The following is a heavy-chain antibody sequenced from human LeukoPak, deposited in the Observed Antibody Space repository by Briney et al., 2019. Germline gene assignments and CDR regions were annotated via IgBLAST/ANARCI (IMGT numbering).Heavy chain of an antibody. Sequence: PGGSLRLSCAASGFTFSSYGMHWVRQAPGKGLEWVAVISYDGSNKHYADSVKGRFTISRDNSKNTLYLQMNRPRAEDTAVYYCAKDLSADTAMVTYYYYGMDVWGQGTTVTVSS. V-gene: IGHV3-30*18. J-gene: IGHJ6*02. CDR3: AKDLSADTAMVTYYYYGMDV. CDR1: GFTFSSYG. CDR2: ISYDGSNK. D-gene: IGHD5-18*01.